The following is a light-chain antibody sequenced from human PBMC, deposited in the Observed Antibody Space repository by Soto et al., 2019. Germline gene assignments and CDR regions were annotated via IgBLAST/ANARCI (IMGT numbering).Light chain of an antibody. CDR1: QVSSTNY. Sequence: EVVLKQSPGTLSLSPGERATLSCSASQVSSTNYLAWYQQQKHGQAPRLLIYDASKRATGVPDRFSGSGSGNDFSLDISGLESEDIAVYYCQQYGASSWAFGQGTKVEIK. CDR3: QQYGASSWA. J-gene: IGKJ1*01. V-gene: IGKV3-20*01. CDR2: DAS.